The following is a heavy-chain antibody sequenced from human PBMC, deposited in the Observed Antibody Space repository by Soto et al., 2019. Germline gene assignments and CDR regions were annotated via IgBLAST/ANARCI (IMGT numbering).Heavy chain of an antibody. D-gene: IGHD6-13*01. CDR1: GGSISSSSYY. V-gene: IGHV4-39*07. Sequence: PSETLSLTCTVSGGSISSSSYYWGWIRQPPGKGLEWIGSIYYSGSTYYNPSLKSRVTISVDTSKNQFSLKLSSVAAADTAVYYCARDMTYSSSWYYYGMDVWGQGTTVTVSS. CDR3: ARDMTYSSSWYYYGMDV. CDR2: IYYSGST. J-gene: IGHJ6*02.